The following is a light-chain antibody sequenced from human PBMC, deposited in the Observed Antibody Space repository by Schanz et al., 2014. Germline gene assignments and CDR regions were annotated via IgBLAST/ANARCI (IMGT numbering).Light chain of an antibody. CDR2: EVS. J-gene: IGLJ2*01. CDR1: SSDVGGYNY. Sequence: QSALTQPPSASGSPGQSVTISCTGTSSDVGGYNYVSWYQQHPGKAPKLMIYEVSKRPSGVPDRFSGSKSGNTASLTISGLQAEDEADYYCSSYTSSSTSGVFGGGTKVTVL. V-gene: IGLV2-8*01. CDR3: SSYTSSSTSGV.